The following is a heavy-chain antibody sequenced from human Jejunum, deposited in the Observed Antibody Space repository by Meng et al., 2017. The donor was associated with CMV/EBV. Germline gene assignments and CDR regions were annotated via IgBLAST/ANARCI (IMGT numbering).Heavy chain of an antibody. D-gene: IGHD3-10*01. Sequence: GQPQESGPSLVEPSQTLSLTCTVSGGSMGSGNYYWSWIRQPPGKGLEWIGYIHSSGSTYYNPSLRSRLTISVDTSKNQFSLKLSSVTAADTAVYYCARASYGSGSPLGESWFDPWGQGTLVTVSS. CDR1: GGSMGSGNYY. V-gene: IGHV4-30-4*01. CDR3: ARASYGSGSPLGESWFDP. J-gene: IGHJ5*02. CDR2: IHSSGST.